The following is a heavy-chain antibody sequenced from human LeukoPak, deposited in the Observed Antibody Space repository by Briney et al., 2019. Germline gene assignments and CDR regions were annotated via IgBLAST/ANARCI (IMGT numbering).Heavy chain of an antibody. Sequence: GESLKISCKGSGYSFTSYWIGWVRQMPGKGLEWMGIIYPGDSDTRYSPSFQGQVTISADKSISTAYLQWSSLKASDTAMYYCARSAGSVLRYFDWLSFDYWGQGTLVTVSS. CDR1: GYSFTSYW. J-gene: IGHJ4*02. CDR2: IYPGDSDT. V-gene: IGHV5-51*01. CDR3: ARSAGSVLRYFDWLSFDY. D-gene: IGHD3-9*01.